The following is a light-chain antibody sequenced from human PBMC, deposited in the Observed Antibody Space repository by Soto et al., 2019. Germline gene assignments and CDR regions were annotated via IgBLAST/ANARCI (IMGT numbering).Light chain of an antibody. J-gene: IGKJ4*01. CDR3: HQPNSPPLT. Sequence: DIQLTQSPSFLSASVGDRVTITCRASQGISSSLAWYQQKGGKAPKLLIYAASTLQSGVPSRFSGSGSGTEFTLTITSLQPEDFAVYYCHQPNSPPLTFGGGTKVEIK. V-gene: IGKV1-9*01. CDR1: QGISSS. CDR2: AAS.